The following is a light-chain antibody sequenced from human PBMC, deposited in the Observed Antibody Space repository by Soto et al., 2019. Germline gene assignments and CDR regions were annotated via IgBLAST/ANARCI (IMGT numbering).Light chain of an antibody. CDR3: QQYGVSPT. V-gene: IGKV3-20*01. Sequence: EIALTQSPGTLSLSPGEEATLSCRASQTISNTFLARYHQRPGQALRLLIYGTSGGVAGIPDRFSGSGSGADFTLSISRLEPEDFAVYYCQQYGVSPTFGGRTKVE. CDR1: QTISNTF. CDR2: GTS. J-gene: IGKJ4*01.